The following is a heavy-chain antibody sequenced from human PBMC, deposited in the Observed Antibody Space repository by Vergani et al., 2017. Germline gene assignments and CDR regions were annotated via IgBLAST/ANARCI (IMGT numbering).Heavy chain of an antibody. Sequence: QVQLQQWGAGLLKPSETLSLTCAVYGGSFSGYYWSWIRQPPGKGLGWIGEINHSGSNNYNPSLKSRVTKSVDASKNQFSLKLSSLTAADTAVYCCAREKTLEDGDARGDAFDIWGQGTMVTVSS. V-gene: IGHV4-34*01. J-gene: IGHJ3*02. CDR3: AREKTLEDGDARGDAFDI. CDR1: GGSFSGYY. D-gene: IGHD4-17*01. CDR2: INHSGSN.